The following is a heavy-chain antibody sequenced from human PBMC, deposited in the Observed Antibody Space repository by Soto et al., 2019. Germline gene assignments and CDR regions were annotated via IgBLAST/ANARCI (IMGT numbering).Heavy chain of an antibody. D-gene: IGHD3-22*01. Sequence: SETLSLTCTVSGGSVSSGSYYWGWIRQPPGKGLEWIGYIYYSGSTNYNPSLKSRVTISVDTSKNQFSLKLSSVTAADTAVYYCARDPGGYYYYFDYWGQGTLVTVSS. V-gene: IGHV4-61*01. CDR3: ARDPGGYYYYFDY. CDR1: GGSVSSGSYY. CDR2: IYYSGST. J-gene: IGHJ4*02.